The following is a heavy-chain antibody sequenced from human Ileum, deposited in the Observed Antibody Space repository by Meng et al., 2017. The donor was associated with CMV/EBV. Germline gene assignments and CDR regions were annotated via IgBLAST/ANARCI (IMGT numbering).Heavy chain of an antibody. Sequence: QVQLVQSESEVKKPGASVKVSCKTSGDPFTNSGITWVRQAPGQGLEWMGWINTYNDNSNSAQKFQDRVTMTRDTSTNTAYMELRSLTSDDTAMYYCARDNWGYDYWGQGTLVTVSS. V-gene: IGHV1-18*01. CDR2: INTYNDNS. J-gene: IGHJ4*02. CDR1: GDPFTNSG. CDR3: ARDNWGYDY. D-gene: IGHD7-27*01.